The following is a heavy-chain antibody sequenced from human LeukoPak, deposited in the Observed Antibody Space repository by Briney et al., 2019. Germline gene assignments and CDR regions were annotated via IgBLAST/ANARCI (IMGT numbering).Heavy chain of an antibody. CDR3: TRQKSQFLLPSADWYFDL. D-gene: IGHD5-24*01. V-gene: IGHV1-46*01. CDR1: GYTFTSYY. CDR2: INPSGGST. J-gene: IGHJ2*01. Sequence: GASVKVSCKASGYTFTSYYMHWVRQAPGQGLEWMGIINPSGGSTSYAQKFQGRVTMTRDTSTSTVYMELSSLRSEDTAVYYCTRQKSQFLLPSADWYFDLWGRGTLVTVSS.